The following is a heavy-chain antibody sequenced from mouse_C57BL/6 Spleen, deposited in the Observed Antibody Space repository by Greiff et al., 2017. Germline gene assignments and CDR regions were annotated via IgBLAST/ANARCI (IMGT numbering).Heavy chain of an antibody. CDR2: INPGSGGT. J-gene: IGHJ4*01. CDR1: GYAFTNYL. V-gene: IGHV1-54*01. D-gene: IGHD1-1*01. Sequence: VQLQQSGAELVRPGTSVKVSCKASGYAFTNYLIEWVKQRPGQGLEWIGVINPGSGGTNYNEKFKGKATLTADKSSSTAYMQLSSLTSEDSAVYFGARTLYYGSSYDYAMDYWGQGTSGTVSS. CDR3: ARTLYYGSSYDYAMDY.